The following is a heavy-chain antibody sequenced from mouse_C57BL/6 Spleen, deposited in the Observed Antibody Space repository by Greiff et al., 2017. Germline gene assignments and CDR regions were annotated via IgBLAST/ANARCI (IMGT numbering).Heavy chain of an antibody. V-gene: IGHV1-69*01. CDR1: GYTFTSYW. CDR3: ARDYGSSSWFAY. D-gene: IGHD1-1*01. Sequence: QVQLQQPGAELVMPGASVKLSCKASGYTFTSYWMHWVKQRPGQGLEWIGEIDPSDSYTNYNQKFKGKSTLTVDKSSSTAYMELSSLTSEDSAVXYCARDYGSSSWFAYWGQGTLVTVSA. J-gene: IGHJ3*01. CDR2: IDPSDSYT.